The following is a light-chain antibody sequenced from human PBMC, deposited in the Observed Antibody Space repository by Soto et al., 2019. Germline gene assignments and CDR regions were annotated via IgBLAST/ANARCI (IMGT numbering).Light chain of an antibody. Sequence: QSALTQPASVSGSPGQTIAISCTGTTCDVGGYNYVSWYKHHPGQAPQLMIYEVSNRPSGVSNRFSGSKSGNTASLTISGLQADAEGDYDCSSTTTSSSPVVFGTGTKFTVL. V-gene: IGLV2-14*01. CDR1: TCDVGGYNY. CDR3: SSTTTSSSPVV. CDR2: EVS. J-gene: IGLJ1*01.